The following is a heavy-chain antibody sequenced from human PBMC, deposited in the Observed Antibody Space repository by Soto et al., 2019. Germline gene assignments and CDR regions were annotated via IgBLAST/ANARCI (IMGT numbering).Heavy chain of an antibody. CDR2: INHSGST. D-gene: IGHD3-16*01. V-gene: IGHV4-34*01. J-gene: IGHJ5*02. CDR1: GGSFSGYY. CDR3: ARGPGEGGERNWFDP. Sequence: SETLSLTCAVYGGSFSGYYWSWIRQPPGKGLEWIGEINHSGSTNYNPSLKSRVTISVDTSKNQFSLKLSSVTAADTAVYYCARGPGEGGERNWFDPWGQGTLVT.